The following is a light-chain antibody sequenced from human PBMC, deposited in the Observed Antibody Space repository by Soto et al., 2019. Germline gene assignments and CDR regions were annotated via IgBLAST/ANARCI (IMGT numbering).Light chain of an antibody. V-gene: IGKV1-5*03. CDR2: KAS. CDR1: QSISSW. Sequence: DIQMTQSPSTLSASVGDRVTITCRASQSISSWLAWYQQKPGKAPKLLIYKASSLESGVPSRFSGSGSGTEFTLTISRLQPDDFATYYCQQYNSYPLMYTFGQGTKLEIK. CDR3: QQYNSYPLMYT. J-gene: IGKJ2*01.